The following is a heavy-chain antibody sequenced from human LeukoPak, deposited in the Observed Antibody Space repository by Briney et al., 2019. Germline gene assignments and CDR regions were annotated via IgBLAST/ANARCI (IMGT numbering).Heavy chain of an antibody. V-gene: IGHV3-23*01. Sequence: GRSLRLSCAASGFTFDDFAMHWVPQAPGKGLEWVSAIRGSGDTALYADSVKGRFTISRDNFKNIVYLEMNSLRAEDTATYYCAKVTWESRPPDCNSWGPGTLVTVSS. CDR1: GFTFDDFA. J-gene: IGHJ4*02. D-gene: IGHD6-6*01. CDR3: AKVTWESRPPDCNS. CDR2: IRGSGDTA.